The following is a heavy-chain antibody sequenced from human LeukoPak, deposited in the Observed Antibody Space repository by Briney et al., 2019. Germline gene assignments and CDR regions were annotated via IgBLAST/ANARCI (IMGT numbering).Heavy chain of an antibody. Sequence: SETLSLTCAVYGGSFSGYYWSWIRQPPGKGLEWIGEINHSGSTNYNPSLKSRVTISVDTSRNQFSLKLSSVTAADTAVYYCARGGSLWWLRLFDYWGQGTLVTVSS. CDR3: ARGGSLWWLRLFDY. CDR2: INHSGST. CDR1: GGSFSGYY. V-gene: IGHV4-34*01. J-gene: IGHJ4*02. D-gene: IGHD5-12*01.